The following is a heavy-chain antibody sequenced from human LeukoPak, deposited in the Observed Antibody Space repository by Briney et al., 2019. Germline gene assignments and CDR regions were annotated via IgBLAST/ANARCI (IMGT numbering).Heavy chain of an antibody. V-gene: IGHV1-2*02. J-gene: IGHJ4*02. CDR3: VRVVGRYYFDY. CDR2: INPNSGGT. CDR1: GYTFTSYD. Sequence: ASVKVSCKASGYTFTSYDINWVRQATGQGLEWMGWINPNSGGTNYAQKFQGRVTMTRDTSISTAYMELSRLRSDDTAVYYCVRVVGRYYFDYWGQGTLVTVSS.